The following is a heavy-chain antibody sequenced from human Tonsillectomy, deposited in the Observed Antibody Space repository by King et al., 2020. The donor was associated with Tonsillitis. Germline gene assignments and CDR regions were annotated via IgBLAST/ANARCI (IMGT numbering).Heavy chain of an antibody. V-gene: IGHV3-21*01. D-gene: IGHD2-2*01. J-gene: IGHJ6*02. Sequence: VQLVESGGGLVKPGGALRLSCVASGFTLSDYSMNWVRQAPGKGLEWVSFISSGGTYTYYADSLKGRFTISRDNARNSLYLQMNSLTAEDTAVYYCAGDLPVPAIHGYYGMDVWGQGTTVTVSS. CDR3: AGDLPVPAIHGYYGMDV. CDR1: GFTLSDYS. CDR2: ISSGGTYT.